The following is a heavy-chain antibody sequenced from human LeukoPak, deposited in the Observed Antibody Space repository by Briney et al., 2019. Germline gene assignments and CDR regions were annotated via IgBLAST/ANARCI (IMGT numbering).Heavy chain of an antibody. D-gene: IGHD3-10*01. V-gene: IGHV3-30*04. CDR3: AKVANRGWGDAFDI. J-gene: IGHJ3*02. Sequence: PGGSLRLSCAASGFTFSSYAMHWVRQAPGKGLEWVAVISYDGSNNYYADSVKGRFTISRDNSKNTLYLQMNSLRAEDTAVYYCAKVANRGWGDAFDIWGQGTMVTVSS. CDR2: ISYDGSNN. CDR1: GFTFSSYA.